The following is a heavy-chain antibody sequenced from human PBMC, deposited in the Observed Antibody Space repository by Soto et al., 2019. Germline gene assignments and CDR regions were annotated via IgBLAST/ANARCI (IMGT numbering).Heavy chain of an antibody. J-gene: IGHJ4*02. CDR1: GFTFSDYY. CDR3: ARHNYYDSSGYESHDY. CDR2: ISSSSSYT. Sequence: NPGGSLRLSCAASGFTFSDYYMSWIRQAPGKGLEWVSYISSSSSYTNYADSVKGRFTISRDNAKNSLYLQMNSLRAEDTAVYYCARHNYYDSSGYESHDYWGQGTLVTVSS. V-gene: IGHV3-11*06. D-gene: IGHD3-22*01.